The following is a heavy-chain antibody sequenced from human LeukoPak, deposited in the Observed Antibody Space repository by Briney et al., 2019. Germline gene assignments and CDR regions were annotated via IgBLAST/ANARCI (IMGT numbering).Heavy chain of an antibody. CDR1: GGSISSGSYY. CDR3: ARDRGVVPAAIPWFDP. D-gene: IGHD2-2*01. CDR2: IYTSGST. V-gene: IGHV4-61*02. J-gene: IGHJ5*02. Sequence: SQTLSLTCTVSGGSISSGSYYWSWIRQPAGKGLGWIGRIYTSGSTNYNPSLKSRVTISVDTSKNQFSLKLSSVTAADTAVYYCARDRGVVPAAIPWFDPWGQGTLVTVSS.